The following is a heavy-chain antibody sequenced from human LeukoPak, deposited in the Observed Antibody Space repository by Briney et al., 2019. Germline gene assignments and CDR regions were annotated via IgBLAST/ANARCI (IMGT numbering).Heavy chain of an antibody. V-gene: IGHV3-23*01. CDR2: ITGSGSAT. CDR3: ARGSSFFGHYFDY. CDR1: GFTFTNYA. J-gene: IGHJ4*02. D-gene: IGHD3-10*01. Sequence: GGSLRLSCAASGFTFTNYAINWVRQAPGKGLEWVSTITGSGSATYYADSVKGRFTISRDKSKNTLDLQMNTLRAEDTVVYYCARGSSFFGHYFDYWGQGTLVTVSS.